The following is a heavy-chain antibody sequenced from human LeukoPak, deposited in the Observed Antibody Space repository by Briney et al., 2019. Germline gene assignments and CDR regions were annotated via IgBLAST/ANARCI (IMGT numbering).Heavy chain of an antibody. CDR1: GGSIRSGSYY. J-gene: IGHJ6*03. D-gene: IGHD2-15*01. V-gene: IGHV4-61*02. CDR3: ARTTEGYCRGRSCYSYYYYMDV. CDR2: IYTSGST. Sequence: SQTLSLTCTVSGGSIRSGSYYWNWIRQPAGKGLEWIGRIYTSGSTNYNPSLKSRVTISVDTSKNQFSLKLSSVTAADTAVYYCARTTEGYCRGRSCYSYYYYMDVWGKGTTVTVSS.